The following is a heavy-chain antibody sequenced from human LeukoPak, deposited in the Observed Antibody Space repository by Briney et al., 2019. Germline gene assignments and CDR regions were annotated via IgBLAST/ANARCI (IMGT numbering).Heavy chain of an antibody. CDR3: ARAVRYYYGSGSYSCFDY. D-gene: IGHD3-10*01. V-gene: IGHV4-39*01. J-gene: IGHJ4*02. Sequence: PSETLSLTCTVSGGSISSSSYYWGWTRQPPGKGLEWIGSIYYSGSTYYNPSLKSRVTISVDTSKNQFSLKLSSVTAADTAVYYCARAVRYYYGSGSYSCFDYWGQGTLVTVSS. CDR2: IYYSGST. CDR1: GGSISSSSYY.